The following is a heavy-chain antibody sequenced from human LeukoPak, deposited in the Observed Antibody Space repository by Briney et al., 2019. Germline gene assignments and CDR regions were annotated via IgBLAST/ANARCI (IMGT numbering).Heavy chain of an antibody. Sequence: GGSLRLSCAASGFTFSSYDMHWVRQATGKGLEWVSAMGTAGDTYYPGSVKGRFTISRENAKNSLYLQMNSLRAEDTAVYYCARVYYGSGSYRWFDPWGQRTLVTVSS. CDR1: GFTFSSYD. J-gene: IGHJ5*02. CDR3: ARVYYGSGSYRWFDP. CDR2: MGTAGDT. D-gene: IGHD3-10*01. V-gene: IGHV3-13*01.